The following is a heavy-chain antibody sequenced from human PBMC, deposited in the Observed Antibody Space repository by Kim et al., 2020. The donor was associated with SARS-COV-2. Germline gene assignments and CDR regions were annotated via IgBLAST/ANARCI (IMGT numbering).Heavy chain of an antibody. Sequence: SETLSLTCTISGDSFSGSYYWSWVRQPPGKGLEWIGDIYSLGSTNYNPSLESRVTILGDMSKNRFSLKLSSVTPADTAVYYCARRGFVDYWYFDLWGRGSQVTVSS. CDR3: ARRGFVDYWYFDL. V-gene: IGHV4-4*09. J-gene: IGHJ2*01. CDR1: GDSFSGSYY. D-gene: IGHD2-21*01. CDR2: IYSLGST.